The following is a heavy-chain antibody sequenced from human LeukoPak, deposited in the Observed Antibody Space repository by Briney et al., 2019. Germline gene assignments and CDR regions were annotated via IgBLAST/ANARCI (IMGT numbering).Heavy chain of an antibody. Sequence: SETLSLTCTVSGGSISSYYWSWIRQPPGKGLEWIGYIYYSGSTNYNPSLKSRVTISVDTSKNQFSLKLSSVTADDTAVYYCAKWGPHCVGDYCPALDSWGQGTLVTVSS. D-gene: IGHD2-21*02. J-gene: IGHJ4*02. CDR1: GGSISSYY. V-gene: IGHV4-59*08. CDR2: IYYSGST. CDR3: AKWGPHCVGDYCPALDS.